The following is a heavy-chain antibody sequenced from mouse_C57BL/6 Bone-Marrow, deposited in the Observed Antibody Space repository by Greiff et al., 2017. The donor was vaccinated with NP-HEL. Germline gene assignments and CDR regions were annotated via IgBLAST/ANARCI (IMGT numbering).Heavy chain of an antibody. CDR3: ARSTVVAPYYAMDY. D-gene: IGHD1-1*01. J-gene: IGHJ4*01. CDR2: FHPYNDDT. CDR1: GYTFTTYP. Sequence: LVESGAELVKPGASVKMSCKASGYTFTTYPIEWMKQNHGKSLEWIGNFHPYNDDTKYNEKFKGKATLTVGKSSSTVYLELIRLTSDDSAVYYCARSTVVAPYYAMDYWGQGTSVTVSS. V-gene: IGHV1-47*01.